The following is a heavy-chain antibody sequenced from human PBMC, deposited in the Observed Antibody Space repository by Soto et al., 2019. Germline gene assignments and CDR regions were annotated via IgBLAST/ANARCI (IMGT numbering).Heavy chain of an antibody. CDR3: ARGGPGDSYYDSRGAFDI. J-gene: IGHJ3*02. D-gene: IGHD3-22*01. CDR2: ISAYNGNT. CDR1: GYTFTSYG. Sequence: ASVKVSCKASGYTFTSYGISWVRQAPGQGLEWMGWISAYNGNTNYAQKLQGRVTMTTDTSTSTAYMELRSLRSDDTAVYYCARGGPGDSYYDSRGAFDIWGQGKMVTVPS. V-gene: IGHV1-18*01.